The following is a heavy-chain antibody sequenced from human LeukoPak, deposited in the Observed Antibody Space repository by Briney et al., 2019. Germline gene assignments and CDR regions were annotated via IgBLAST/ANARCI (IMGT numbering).Heavy chain of an antibody. J-gene: IGHJ5*02. Sequence: GGSLRLSCAASGFTFSSYGMNWVRQAPGKGLEWVSSISSSSSYIYYADSVKGRFTISRDNAKNSLYLQMNSLRAEDTAVHYCAREGIVVVPAAPRYNWFDPWGQGTLVTVSS. CDR1: GFTFSSYG. CDR3: AREGIVVVPAAPRYNWFDP. V-gene: IGHV3-21*01. CDR2: ISSSSSYI. D-gene: IGHD2-2*01.